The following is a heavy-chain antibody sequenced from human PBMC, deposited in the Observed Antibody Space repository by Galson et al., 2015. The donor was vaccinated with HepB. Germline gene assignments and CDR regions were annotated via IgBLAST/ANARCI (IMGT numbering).Heavy chain of an antibody. D-gene: IGHD1-26*01. CDR3: ARGATMRGYVYFDY. CDR1: GFTFSSYG. CDR2: IWYDGSNK. V-gene: IGHV3-33*01. J-gene: IGHJ4*02. Sequence: SLRLSCAASGFTFSSYGMHWVRQAPGKGLEWVAVIWYDGSNKYYADSVKGRFTISRDNSKNTLYLQMNSLRAEDTAVYYCARGATMRGYVYFDYWGQGTLVTVSS.